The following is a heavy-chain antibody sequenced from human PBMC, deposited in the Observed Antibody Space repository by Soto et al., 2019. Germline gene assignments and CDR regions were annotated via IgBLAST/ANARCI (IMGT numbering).Heavy chain of an antibody. CDR1: GITFSNYW. D-gene: IGHD3-22*01. V-gene: IGHV3-74*01. CDR2: IHSDGITT. J-gene: IGHJ4*02. Sequence: EVQVEESGGGLVQPGGSLRLSCAASGITFSNYWMEWVRQAPGKGLVWVSHIHSDGITTYYGDSVKGRFTISRDNAKSSVYLQMNSLGAEDTATYHCTLHKFDSSGYVSDYWGQGTLVTVS. CDR3: TLHKFDSSGYVSDY.